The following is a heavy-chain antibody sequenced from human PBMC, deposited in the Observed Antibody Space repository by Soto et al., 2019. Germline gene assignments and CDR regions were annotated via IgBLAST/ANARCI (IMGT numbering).Heavy chain of an antibody. D-gene: IGHD3-9*01. CDR3: ARDPRYFDWLTPFDY. CDR1: GFTFSSYS. CDR2: ISSSSSYI. V-gene: IGHV3-21*01. J-gene: IGHJ4*02. Sequence: GGSLRLSCAASGFTFSSYSMNWVRQAPGKGLEWVSSISSSSSYIYYADSVKGRFTISRDNAKNSLYLQMNSLRAEDTAVYYCARDPRYFDWLTPFDYWGQGTLVTVSP.